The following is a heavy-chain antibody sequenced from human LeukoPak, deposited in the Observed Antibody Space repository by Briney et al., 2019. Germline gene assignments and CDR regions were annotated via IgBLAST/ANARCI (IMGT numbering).Heavy chain of an antibody. CDR1: GYTFTSYA. V-gene: IGHV7-4-1*02. J-gene: IGHJ6*02. CDR3: ARDLIEWELGAGDV. Sequence: GASVKVSCTASGYTFTSYAMNWVRQAPGQGLEWMGWINTNTGNPTYAQGFTGRFVFSLDTSVSTAYLQISSLKAEDTAVYYCARDLIEWELGAGDVWGQGTTVTVSS. CDR2: INTNTGNP. D-gene: IGHD1-26*01.